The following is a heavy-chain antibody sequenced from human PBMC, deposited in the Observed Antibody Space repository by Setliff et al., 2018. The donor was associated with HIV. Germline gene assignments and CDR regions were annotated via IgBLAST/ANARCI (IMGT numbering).Heavy chain of an antibody. D-gene: IGHD3-10*01. CDR3: TTRDLTAHSGSYKVFDY. V-gene: IGHV3-15*01. J-gene: IGHJ4*02. CDR1: GFTFSNAW. CDR2: IKSKTDGGTT. Sequence: PGGSLRLSCAVSGFTFSNAWMSWVRRAPGKGLEWVGRIKSKTDGGTTDYAAPVKGRFTISRDDSKNTLYLQMNSLKTEDTAVYYCTTRDLTAHSGSYKVFDYWGQGTLVTVSS.